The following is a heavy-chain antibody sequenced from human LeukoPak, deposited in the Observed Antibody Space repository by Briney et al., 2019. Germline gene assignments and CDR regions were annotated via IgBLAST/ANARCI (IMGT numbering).Heavy chain of an antibody. D-gene: IGHD2-2*01. CDR1: GGSISSGGYS. CDR2: IYHSGST. CDR3: ARGNCSSTSCYIDY. J-gene: IGHJ4*02. V-gene: IGHV4-30-2*01. Sequence: PSETLSLTCAVSGGSISSGGYSWSWIRQPPGKGLEWIGYIYHSGSTYYNPSLKSRVTISVDRSKNQFSLKLSSVTAADTAVYYCARGNCSSTSCYIDYWGQGTLVTVSS.